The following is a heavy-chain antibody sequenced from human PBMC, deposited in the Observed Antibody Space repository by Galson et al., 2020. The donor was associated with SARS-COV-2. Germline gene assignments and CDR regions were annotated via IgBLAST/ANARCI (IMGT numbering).Heavy chain of an antibody. Sequence: SETLSLTCAVSGDSIISNNWWTWVRQPPGKGLEWIGEIHHSGNTNYCPSLKSRVTISVDNSKNQFSLNLISVTAADTAVYYCARLYRDTSGSFHWFDPWGQGTLVTVSS. D-gene: IGHD3-22*01. V-gene: IGHV4-4*02. J-gene: IGHJ5*02. CDR3: ARLYRDTSGSFHWFDP. CDR2: IHHSGNT. CDR1: GDSIISNNW.